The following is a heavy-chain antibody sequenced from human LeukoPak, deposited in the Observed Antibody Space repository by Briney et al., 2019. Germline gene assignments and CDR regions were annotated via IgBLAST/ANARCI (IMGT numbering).Heavy chain of an antibody. J-gene: IGHJ4*02. V-gene: IGHV1-69*01. Sequence: ASVNVSCKASGGTFSSYAISWVRQAPGQGLEWMGGIIPIFGTANYAQKFQGRVTITADESTSTAYMELSSLRSEDTAVYYCARGSIAAAGTGDYWGQGTLVTVSS. CDR2: IIPIFGTA. CDR3: ARGSIAAAGTGDY. CDR1: GGTFSSYA. D-gene: IGHD6-13*01.